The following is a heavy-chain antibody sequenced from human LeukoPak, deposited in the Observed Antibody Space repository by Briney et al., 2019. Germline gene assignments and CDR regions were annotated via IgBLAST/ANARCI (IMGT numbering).Heavy chain of an antibody. J-gene: IGHJ5*02. CDR1: GGSISSSSYY. D-gene: IGHD1-1*01. V-gene: IGHV4-39*01. CDR3: ARHPRGVYRAIPFDP. Sequence: ASETLSLTCTVSGGSISSSSYYWGWIRQPPGKGLEWIGSIYYSGSTYYNPSLKSRVTISVDTSKNQFSLKLSSVTAADTAVYYCARHPRGVYRAIPFDPWGQGTLVTVSS. CDR2: IYYSGST.